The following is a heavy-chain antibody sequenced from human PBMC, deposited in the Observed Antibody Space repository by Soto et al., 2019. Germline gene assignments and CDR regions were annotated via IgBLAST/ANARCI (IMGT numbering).Heavy chain of an antibody. CDR3: AKGALDAAPGGYFDY. CDR2: ISYDGSNK. CDR1: GFTFSSYG. V-gene: IGHV3-30*18. D-gene: IGHD6-13*01. J-gene: IGHJ4*02. Sequence: LRLSCAASGFTFSSYGMHWVRQAPGKGLEWVAVISYDGSNKYYADSVKGRFTISRDNSKNTLYLQMNSLRAEDTAVYYCAKGALDAAPGGYFDYWGQGTLVTVSS.